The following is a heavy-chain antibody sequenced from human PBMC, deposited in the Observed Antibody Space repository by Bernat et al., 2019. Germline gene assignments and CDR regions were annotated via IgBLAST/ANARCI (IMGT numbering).Heavy chain of an antibody. Sequence: EVQMLESGGGLVQPGGSLSLSCAASGFTFTNCAMNWVRQAPGKGLEWVAGISGSGGSTYYADSVKGRFTISRDNAKNTLYLQLNSMSPADTAVYYCAREGAAAGALGDWGQGTLVTVSS. V-gene: IGHV3-23*01. D-gene: IGHD6-13*01. CDR2: ISGSGGST. J-gene: IGHJ4*02. CDR3: AREGAAAGALGD. CDR1: GFTFTNCA.